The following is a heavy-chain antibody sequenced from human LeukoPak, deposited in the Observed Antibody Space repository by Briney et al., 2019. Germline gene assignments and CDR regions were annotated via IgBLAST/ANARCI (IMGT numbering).Heavy chain of an antibody. CDR2: IYSGGNT. Sequence: PGGSLRLSCAASGLTVNTNYMSWVRQAPGKGLEWVSVIYSGGNTYYADSVKGRFTISRDNSKNTLYPQMNSLRAEDTAVFYCARALFWSGFFDYWGQGTLVTVSS. D-gene: IGHD3-3*01. CDR1: GLTVNTNY. J-gene: IGHJ4*02. CDR3: ARALFWSGFFDY. V-gene: IGHV3-66*02.